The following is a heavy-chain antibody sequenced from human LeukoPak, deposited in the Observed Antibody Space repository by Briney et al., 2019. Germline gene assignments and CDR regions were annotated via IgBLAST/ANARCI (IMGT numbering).Heavy chain of an antibody. V-gene: IGHV1-8*01. D-gene: IGHD3-22*01. J-gene: IGHJ4*02. CDR3: ASDYYDSSGYMVQFDY. CDR1: GYTFTTYD. CDR2: MNPNRCNT. Sequence: SSVKVSCKASGYTFTTYDINWVGQAAGQRLEGMGGMNPNRCNTGYAQKFQDRVTMTRHTYISTDYMELRSLRYKDTLVYYCASDYYDSSGYMVQFDYWGQGTLVPVSS.